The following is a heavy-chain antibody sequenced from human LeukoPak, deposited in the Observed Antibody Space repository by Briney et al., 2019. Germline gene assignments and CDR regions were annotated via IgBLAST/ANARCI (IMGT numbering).Heavy chain of an antibody. CDR3: VKDRIAAAPDYYYYYMDV. CDR2: ISSNSGSR. CDR1: GFTFDDYA. D-gene: IGHD6-13*01. Sequence: GRSLRHSCVAPGFTFDDYAMHGVRQVPAKGLDGVSVISSNSGSRKYADSVKGRFIISRDNAKNSLHMQMSSLRAEDKALYYCVKDRIAAAPDYYYYYMDVWGKGPTVTVSS. J-gene: IGHJ6*03. V-gene: IGHV3-9*01.